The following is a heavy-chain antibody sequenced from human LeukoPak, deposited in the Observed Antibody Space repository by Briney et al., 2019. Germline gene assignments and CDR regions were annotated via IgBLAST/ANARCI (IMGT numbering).Heavy chain of an antibody. D-gene: IGHD3-16*01. CDR3: ATCGGGDYYYYYMDV. V-gene: IGHV3-23*01. CDR2: VSISGGYT. Sequence: PGGSLRLSCAASGFTFGSCAMSWVRQAPGKGLEWVSSVSISGGYTYYADSVKGRFTISRDNSKNTLYLQMNSLRAEDTAVYYCATCGGGDYYYYYMDVWGKGTTVTVSS. CDR1: GFTFGSCA. J-gene: IGHJ6*03.